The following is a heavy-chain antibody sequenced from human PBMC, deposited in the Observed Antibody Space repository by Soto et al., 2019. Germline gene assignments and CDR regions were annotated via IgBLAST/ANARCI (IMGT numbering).Heavy chain of an antibody. J-gene: IGHJ5*02. D-gene: IGHD6-19*01. V-gene: IGHV3-30-3*01. CDR1: GFTFSSYA. CDR2: ISYDGSNK. CDR3: ARTQQWLVFGGWFDP. Sequence: QVQLVESGGGVVQPGRSLRLSCAASGFTFSSYAMHWVRQAPGKGLEWVAVISYDGSNKYYADSVKGRFTISRDNSKNTLDLQMNSLRAEDTAVYYCARTQQWLVFGGWFDPWGQGTLVTVSS.